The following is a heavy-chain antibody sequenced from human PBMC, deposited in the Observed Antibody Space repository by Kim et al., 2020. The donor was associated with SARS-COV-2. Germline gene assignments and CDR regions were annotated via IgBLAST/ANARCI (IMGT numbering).Heavy chain of an antibody. J-gene: IGHJ5*02. CDR1: GYTFTGYY. D-gene: IGHD3-3*01. Sequence: ASVKVSCKASGYTFTGYYMHWVRQAPGQGLEWMGRINPNSGGTNYAQKFQGRVTMTRDTSISTAYMELSRLRSDDTAVYYCAREVTIFGVVIIGGSDPWGQGTLVTVSS. CDR3: AREVTIFGVVIIGGSDP. V-gene: IGHV1-2*06. CDR2: INPNSGGT.